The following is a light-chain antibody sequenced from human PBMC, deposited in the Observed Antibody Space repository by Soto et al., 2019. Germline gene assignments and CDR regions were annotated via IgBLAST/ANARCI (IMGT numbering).Light chain of an antibody. V-gene: IGLV2-14*01. Sequence: QSVLTQPASVSGSPGQSITISCTGTSSDIGGYNYVSWYQQHPGKAPKLMIFEVSNRPSGVSNRFSGSKSGNTASLTISGLQAEDEADYYCSSYTSAIARVFGGGTQRPS. CDR3: SSYTSAIARV. J-gene: IGLJ3*02. CDR1: SSDIGGYNY. CDR2: EVS.